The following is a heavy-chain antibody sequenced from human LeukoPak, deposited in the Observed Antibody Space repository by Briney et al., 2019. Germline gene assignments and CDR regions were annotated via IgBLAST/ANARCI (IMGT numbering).Heavy chain of an antibody. V-gene: IGHV1-46*01. D-gene: IGHD5-18*01. CDR1: GYTFTSNY. J-gene: IGHJ4*02. Sequence: ASVKVSCKAFGYTFTSNYMHWVRQAPGQGPEWMGVISPSGGSTTYAQKFQGRVTLTRDMSTSTDYLELSSLRSEDTAVYYCARDLIGYSYAYGGYWGQGTLVTVSS. CDR2: ISPSGGST. CDR3: ARDLIGYSYAYGGY.